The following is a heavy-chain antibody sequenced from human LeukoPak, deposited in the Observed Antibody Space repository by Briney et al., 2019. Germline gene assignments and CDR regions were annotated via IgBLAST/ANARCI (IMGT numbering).Heavy chain of an antibody. CDR1: GFTFSSCA. J-gene: IGHJ4*02. CDR3: ARDQGNSGVTGY. D-gene: IGHD7-27*01. CDR2: ISYDGSKK. Sequence: GRSLRLSCAASGFTFSSCAMHWVRQAPGRGLEWVAVISYDGSKKYYADSVKGRFTISRDDSKNTLYLQMNSLRTEDTAVFYCARDQGNSGVTGYWGQGTLVTVSS. V-gene: IGHV3-30-3*01.